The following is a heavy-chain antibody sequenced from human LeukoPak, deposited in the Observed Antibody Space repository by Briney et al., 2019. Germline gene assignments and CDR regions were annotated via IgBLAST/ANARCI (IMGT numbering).Heavy chain of an antibody. V-gene: IGHV4-59*01. Sequence: PSETLSLTCTVSGGSLSSYYWSWIRQPPGKGLEWIGYIYYSGSTNYNPSLKSRVTISVDTSKNQFSLKLSSVTAAATAVYYCARDGSSWFDYWGQGPLVTVSS. CDR3: ARDGSSWFDY. J-gene: IGHJ4*02. D-gene: IGHD6-13*01. CDR1: GGSLSSYY. CDR2: IYYSGST.